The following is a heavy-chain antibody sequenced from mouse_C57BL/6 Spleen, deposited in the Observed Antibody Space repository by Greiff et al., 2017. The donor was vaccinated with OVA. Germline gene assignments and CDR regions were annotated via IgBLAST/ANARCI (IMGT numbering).Heavy chain of an antibody. CDR3: ASPYSNHAMDY. CDR1: GYAFSSSW. D-gene: IGHD2-5*01. J-gene: IGHJ4*01. V-gene: IGHV1-82*01. CDR2: IYPGDGDT. Sequence: QVHVKQSGPELVKPGASVKISCKASGYAFSSSWMNWVKQRPGKGLEWIGRIYPGDGDTNYNGKFKGKATLTADKSSSTAYMQLSSLTSEDSAVYFCASPYSNHAMDYWGQGTSVTVSS.